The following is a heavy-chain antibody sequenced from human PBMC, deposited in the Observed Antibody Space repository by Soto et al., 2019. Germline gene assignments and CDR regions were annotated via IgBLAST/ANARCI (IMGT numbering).Heavy chain of an antibody. J-gene: IGHJ4*02. Sequence: GGSLRLSCAASGFSFSGSAMHWVRQASGKGLEWVGRIGSKADSYATVYAASVKDRFTISRDDSKNTAYLQMNSLKTEDTAVYYCTRSYDFWSGYGFDYWGQGTLVTVSS. CDR1: GFSFSGSA. V-gene: IGHV3-73*01. CDR3: TRSYDFWSGYGFDY. D-gene: IGHD3-3*01. CDR2: IGSKADSYAT.